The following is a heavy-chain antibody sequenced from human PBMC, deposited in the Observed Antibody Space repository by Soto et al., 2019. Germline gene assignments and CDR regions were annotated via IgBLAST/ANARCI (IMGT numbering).Heavy chain of an antibody. CDR3: ARGWAAATFFVY. D-gene: IGHD2-15*01. Sequence: QKFQGRVTITADESTSTAYMELSSLRSEDTAVYYCARGWAAATFFVYWGQGTLVTVSS. J-gene: IGHJ4*02. V-gene: IGHV1-69*01.